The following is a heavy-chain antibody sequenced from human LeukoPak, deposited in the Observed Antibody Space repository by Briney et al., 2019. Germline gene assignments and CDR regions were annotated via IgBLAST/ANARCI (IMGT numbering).Heavy chain of an antibody. CDR3: ARGRGWYCSGGSCGYGMDV. V-gene: IGHV4-61*05. Sequence: SETLSLTCTVSGGSISSSSYYWGWIRQPPGKGLGWIGYIYYSGSTNYNPSLKSRVTISVDTSKNQFSLKLSSVTAADTAVYYCARGRGWYCSGGSCGYGMDVWGQGTTVTVSS. CDR1: GGSISSSSYY. J-gene: IGHJ6*02. D-gene: IGHD2-15*01. CDR2: IYYSGST.